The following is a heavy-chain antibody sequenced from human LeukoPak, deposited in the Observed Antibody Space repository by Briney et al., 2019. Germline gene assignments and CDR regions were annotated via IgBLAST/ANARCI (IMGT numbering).Heavy chain of an antibody. Sequence: GGSLRLSCAASGFTFSSYWMHWVRQAPGKGLVWVSRTNSDGSSTRYADSAKGRFTISRDNTKNTLYLQMNSLRAEDTAVYYCARDSARAPDYWGQGTLVTVSS. D-gene: IGHD6-25*01. CDR1: GFTFSSYW. CDR3: ARDSARAPDY. CDR2: TNSDGSST. J-gene: IGHJ4*02. V-gene: IGHV3-74*01.